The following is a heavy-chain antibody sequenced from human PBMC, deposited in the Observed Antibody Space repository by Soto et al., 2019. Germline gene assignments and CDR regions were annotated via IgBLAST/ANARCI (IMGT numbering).Heavy chain of an antibody. D-gene: IGHD3-3*01. CDR3: ARVLRFLEEYYYMDV. CDR2: MNPNSGNT. CDR1: GYTFTSYD. Sequence: ASVKVSCKASGYTFTSYDINWVRQATGQGLEWMGWMNPNSGNTGYAQKFQGRVTMTRNTSMSTAYMELSSLRSEDTAVYYCARVLRFLEEYYYMDVWGKGTTVTVSS. J-gene: IGHJ6*03. V-gene: IGHV1-8*01.